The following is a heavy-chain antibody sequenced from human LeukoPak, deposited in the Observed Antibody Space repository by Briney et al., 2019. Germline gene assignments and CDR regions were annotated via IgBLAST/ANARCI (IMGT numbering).Heavy chain of an antibody. CDR2: ISSSSSYI. V-gene: IGHV3-21*01. D-gene: IGHD5-24*01. CDR3: ARVIGLQNYFDY. Sequence: GGSLRLSCAASGFTFSSYSMNWVRQAPGKGLEWVSSISSSSSYIYYADSVKGRFTISRDNAKNSLYLQMNSLRAEDTAVYYSARVIGLQNYFDYWGQGTQVTVSS. CDR1: GFTFSSYS. J-gene: IGHJ4*02.